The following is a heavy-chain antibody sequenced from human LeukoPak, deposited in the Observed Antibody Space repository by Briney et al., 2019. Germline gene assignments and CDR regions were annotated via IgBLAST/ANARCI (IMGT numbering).Heavy chain of an antibody. D-gene: IGHD3-10*01. J-gene: IGHJ4*02. CDR1: GGSISSGDYY. CDR2: IYYSGST. Sequence: SETLSLTCTVSGGSISSGDYYRSWIRQPPGKGLEWIGYIYYSGSTYYNPSLKSRVTISVDTSKNQFSLKLSSVTAADTAVYYCARDVWGSGSFDYWGQGTLVTVSS. CDR3: ARDVWGSGSFDY. V-gene: IGHV4-30-4*01.